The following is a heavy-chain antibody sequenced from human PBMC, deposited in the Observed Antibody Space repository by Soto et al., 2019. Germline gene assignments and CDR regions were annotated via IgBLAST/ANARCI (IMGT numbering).Heavy chain of an antibody. CDR3: ASPMTTVP. V-gene: IGHV1-18*01. CDR1: GYTFTSYG. J-gene: IGHJ5*02. Sequence: GASVKVSCKASGYTFTSYGISWVRQAPGQGLEWMGWISAYNGNTNYAQKLQGRVTITADKSTSTAYMELSSLRSEDTAVYYCASPMTTVPWGQGTLVTVSS. D-gene: IGHD4-17*01. CDR2: ISAYNGNT.